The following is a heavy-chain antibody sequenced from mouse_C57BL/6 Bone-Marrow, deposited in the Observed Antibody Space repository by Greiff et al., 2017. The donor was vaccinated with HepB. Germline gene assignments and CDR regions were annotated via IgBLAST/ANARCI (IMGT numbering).Heavy chain of an antibody. V-gene: IGHV1-26*01. CDR2: INPNNGGT. Sequence: EVQLQQSGPELVKPGASVKISCKASGYTFTDYYMNWVKQSHGKSLEWIGDINPNNGGTSYNQKFKGKATLTVDKSSSTAYMELRSLTSEDSAVYYCARRGRSDWYSDVWGTGTTVTGSS. D-gene: IGHD1-1*01. J-gene: IGHJ1*03. CDR1: GYTFTDYY. CDR3: ARRGRSDWYSDV.